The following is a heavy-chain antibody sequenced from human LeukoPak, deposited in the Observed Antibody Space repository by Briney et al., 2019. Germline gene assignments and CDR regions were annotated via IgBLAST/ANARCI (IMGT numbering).Heavy chain of an antibody. CDR2: IRYDGSNK. V-gene: IGHV3-30*02. CDR3: AKARDGYNPFFDY. D-gene: IGHD5-24*01. Sequence: GGSLRLSCAASGFTFSSYGMHWVRQAPGKGLEWVAFIRYDGSNKYYADSVKGRFTISRDNSKNTLYLQMNSLRAEDTAVYYCAKARDGYNPFFDYLGQGTLVTVSS. CDR1: GFTFSSYG. J-gene: IGHJ4*02.